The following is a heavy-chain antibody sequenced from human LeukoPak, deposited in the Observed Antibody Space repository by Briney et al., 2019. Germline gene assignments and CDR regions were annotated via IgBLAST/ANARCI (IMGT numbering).Heavy chain of an antibody. Sequence: EASVKVSCKTSGYTFTSYAVGWVRQAPGQGLEWMGWISPYNGDTKYAQNVQGRLTLTTDTSTRTVYMELRSLRSDDTAVYYCARDSRAYTFPFDYRGQGTLVTVSS. D-gene: IGHD2/OR15-2a*01. CDR3: ARDSRAYTFPFDY. CDR2: ISPYNGDT. J-gene: IGHJ4*02. CDR1: GYTFTSYA. V-gene: IGHV1-18*04.